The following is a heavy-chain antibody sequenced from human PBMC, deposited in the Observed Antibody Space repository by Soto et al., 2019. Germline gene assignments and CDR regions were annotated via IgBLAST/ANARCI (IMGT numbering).Heavy chain of an antibody. J-gene: IGHJ3*02. CDR2: ISAYNGDT. D-gene: IGHD1-1*01. CDR1: GYTFRNYG. V-gene: IGHV1-18*01. CDR3: ARDGRQFGPNSGNFDI. Sequence: ASVKVSCKASGYTFRNYGINWVRQAPGQGLEWMGWISAYNGDTNYAQNFQGRVTLSTDTPTSTAYLELRSLKSDDTAMYYCARDGRQFGPNSGNFDIWGQGTTVTVAS.